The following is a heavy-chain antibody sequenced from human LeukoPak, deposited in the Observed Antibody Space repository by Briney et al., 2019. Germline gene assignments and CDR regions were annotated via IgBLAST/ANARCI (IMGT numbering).Heavy chain of an antibody. V-gene: IGHV4-39*07. CDR1: GGSISSSSHY. J-gene: IGHJ4*02. Sequence: SETLSLTCTVSGGSISSSSHYWYWIRQPPGKGLEWIGTIYYSGSTYYNPSLKSRVTMSVDTSKNQFSLKLSSVTAADTAVYYCARRAGAYSHPYDYWGQGTLVTVSS. CDR3: ARRAGAYSHPYDY. D-gene: IGHD4/OR15-4a*01. CDR2: IYYSGST.